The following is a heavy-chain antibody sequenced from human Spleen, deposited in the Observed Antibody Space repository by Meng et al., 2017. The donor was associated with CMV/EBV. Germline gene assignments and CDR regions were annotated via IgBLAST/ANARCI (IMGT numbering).Heavy chain of an antibody. V-gene: IGHV1-8*01. J-gene: IGHJ4*02. Sequence: ASVKVSCKASGYTFTSYDINWVRQATGQGLEWKGWMNPNSGNTGYAQKFQGRVTMTRNTSISTAYMELSSLRSEDTAVYYCARGRTRPRYSSGWYSLDYWGQGTLVTVSS. CDR2: MNPNSGNT. D-gene: IGHD6-19*01. CDR1: GYTFTSYD. CDR3: ARGRTRPRYSSGWYSLDY.